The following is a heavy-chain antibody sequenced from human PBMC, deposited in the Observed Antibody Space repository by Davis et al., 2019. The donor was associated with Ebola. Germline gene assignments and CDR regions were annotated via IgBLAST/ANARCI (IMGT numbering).Heavy chain of an antibody. CDR1: GASISSSNYY. V-gene: IGHV4-61*01. J-gene: IGHJ5*02. CDR3: ARSPYPSNWFDP. CDR2: IYHGGYT. Sequence: SETLSLTCTVSGASISSSNYYWTLIRQPPGKGLEWIGFIYHGGYTTYNPSLKSRVTMSVDTSNNQFSLKLSSVTAADTAVYYCARSPYPSNWFDPWGQGTQVTVSS.